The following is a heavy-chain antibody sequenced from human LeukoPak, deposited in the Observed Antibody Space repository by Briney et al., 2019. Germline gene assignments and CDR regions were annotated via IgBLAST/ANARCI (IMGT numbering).Heavy chain of an antibody. J-gene: IGHJ4*02. CDR3: AKDPTHYRVWDYYETIGLGY. V-gene: IGHV3-74*01. CDR2: INSDGSST. Sequence: GGSLRLSCAASGFTFSSYWMHWVRQAPGKGLVWVSRINSDGSSTSYADSVKGRFTISRDNSKNTLNLQMNSLRAEDTAVYYCAKDPTHYRVWDYYETIGLGYWGQGTLVTVSS. CDR1: GFTFSSYW. D-gene: IGHD3-22*01.